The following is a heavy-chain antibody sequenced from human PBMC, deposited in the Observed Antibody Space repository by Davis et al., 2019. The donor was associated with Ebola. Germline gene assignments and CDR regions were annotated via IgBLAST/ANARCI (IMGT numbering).Heavy chain of an antibody. CDR3: TRGRGGSSWEVY. D-gene: IGHD6-13*01. Sequence: GESLKISCAASGFTFYRYEMNWVRQAPGKGLEWVAVIYRGGNTYYADSVKGRFTISRDNSKDTLELQMNSLRAEDTAVYYCTRGRGGSSWEVYWGQGTLVTVSS. CDR1: GFTFYRYE. J-gene: IGHJ4*02. V-gene: IGHV3-53*01. CDR2: IYRGGNT.